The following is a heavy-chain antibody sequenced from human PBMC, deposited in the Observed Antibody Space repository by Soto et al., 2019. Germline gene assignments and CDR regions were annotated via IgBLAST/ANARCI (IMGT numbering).Heavy chain of an antibody. D-gene: IGHD4-17*01. CDR3: AKAGTNGDYAPAEYFQH. CDR1: GFTFSSYA. Sequence: EVQLLESGGGLVQPGGSLRLSCAASGFTFSSYAMSWVRQAPGKGLEWVSAISGSGGSTYYADSVKGRFTISRDNSKNTLYLQMNSLRAEDTAVYYCAKAGTNGDYAPAEYFQHWGQGTLVTVSS. CDR2: ISGSGGST. J-gene: IGHJ1*01. V-gene: IGHV3-23*01.